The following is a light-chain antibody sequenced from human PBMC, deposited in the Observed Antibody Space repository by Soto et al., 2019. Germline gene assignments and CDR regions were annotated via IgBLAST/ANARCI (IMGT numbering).Light chain of an antibody. V-gene: IGKV3-15*01. CDR1: QSVGSSY. J-gene: IGKJ1*01. CDR3: QQSSKWPWT. CDR2: GAT. Sequence: DIVLPQSLWALSLSPGESTSVACRASQSVGSSYLAWYQHKPGQAPRLLIYGATTRATGIPARFSGSGSGTEFTLTISSLQSDDFAVYYCQQSSKWPWTFGQGTKVDIK.